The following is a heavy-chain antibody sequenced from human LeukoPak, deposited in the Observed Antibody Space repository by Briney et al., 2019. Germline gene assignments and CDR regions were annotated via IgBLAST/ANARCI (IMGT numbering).Heavy chain of an antibody. V-gene: IGHV3-53*01. D-gene: IGHD2-15*01. J-gene: IGHJ4*02. CDR2: IYSAGFA. Sequence: PGGSLRLSCAASGFTVSNNYMSWVRQAPGKGLEWVSIIYSAGFAYYADSVKGRFTISRDNSKNTLYLQMNSVRVEDTAVYYCARGEGGSWEDPADYWGQGTLVTVSS. CDR3: ARGEGGSWEDPADY. CDR1: GFTVSNNY.